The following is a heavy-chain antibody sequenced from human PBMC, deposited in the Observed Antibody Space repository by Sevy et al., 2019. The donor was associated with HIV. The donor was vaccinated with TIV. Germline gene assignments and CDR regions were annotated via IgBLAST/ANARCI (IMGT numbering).Heavy chain of an antibody. V-gene: IGHV4-4*08. J-gene: IGHJ4*02. CDR2: VSTSGST. CDR3: ARLRWDLVVVPGATPGCYFDQ. D-gene: IGHD2-2*01. Sequence: SETLSLTCTVSGDSINTYYWSWIRQPPGKGLEWIGYVSTSGSTNYNPSLKSRGTISLDTSRNQVSLKVTFVTAADAAVYYCARLRWDLVVVPGATPGCYFDQWGQGTLVTVSS. CDR1: GDSINTYY.